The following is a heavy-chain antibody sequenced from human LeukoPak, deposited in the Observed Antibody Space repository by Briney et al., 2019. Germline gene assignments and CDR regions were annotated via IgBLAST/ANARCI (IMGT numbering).Heavy chain of an antibody. CDR2: IHYSGNT. V-gene: IGHV4-59*01. J-gene: IGHJ4*02. CDR3: AIVDDTSGYFYKFDY. D-gene: IGHD3-22*01. Sequence: SETLSLTCSVSGGSISNYYWSWIRQPPGKGLEWVAYIHYSGNTDYNPSLKSRVIISVDTSKNQFSLKLASVTAADTAVYYCAIVDDTSGYFYKFDYWGQGTLVTVSS. CDR1: GGSISNYY.